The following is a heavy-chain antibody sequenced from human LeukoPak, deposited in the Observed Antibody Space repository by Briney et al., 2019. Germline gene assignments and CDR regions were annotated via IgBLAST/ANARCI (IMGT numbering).Heavy chain of an antibody. J-gene: IGHJ4*02. D-gene: IGHD6-13*01. CDR2: IETGGAST. CDR3: ARDDRTSAAGFDY. Sequence: GGTLRLSCAASGFTFSSYGMSWVRQAPGKGLEWVSAIETGGASTYYADSVKGRFTISRDNSKNTLYLQMNSLRAEDTAVYYCARDDRTSAAGFDYWGQGTLVTVSS. V-gene: IGHV3-23*01. CDR1: GFTFSSYG.